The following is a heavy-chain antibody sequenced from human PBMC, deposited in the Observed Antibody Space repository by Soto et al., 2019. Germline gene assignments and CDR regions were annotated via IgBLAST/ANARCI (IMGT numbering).Heavy chain of an antibody. CDR3: ARERRPFYGVDTAMVTFYYYGMDV. D-gene: IGHD5-18*01. V-gene: IGHV3-33*01. CDR1: GFTFSSYG. CDR2: IWYDGSNK. J-gene: IGHJ6*02. Sequence: PGGSLRLSCAASGFTFSSYGMHWVRQAPGKGLEWVAVIWYDGSNKYYADSVKGRFTISRDNSKNTLYLQMNSLRAEDTAVYYCARERRPFYGVDTAMVTFYYYGMDVWGQGTTVTVSS.